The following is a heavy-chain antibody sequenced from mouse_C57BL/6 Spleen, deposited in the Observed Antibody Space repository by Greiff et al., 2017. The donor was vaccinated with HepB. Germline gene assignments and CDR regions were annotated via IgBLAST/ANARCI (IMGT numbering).Heavy chain of an antibody. Sequence: QVQLQQPGAELVMPGASVKLSCKASGYTFTSYWMHWVKQRPGQGLEWIGEIDPSDSYTNYNQKFKGKSTLTVDKSSSTAYMQLSSLTSEDSAVYYCARGVGDGYYVAWFAYWGQGTLVTVSA. J-gene: IGHJ3*01. V-gene: IGHV1-69*01. D-gene: IGHD2-3*01. CDR1: GYTFTSYW. CDR3: ARGVGDGYYVAWFAY. CDR2: IDPSDSYT.